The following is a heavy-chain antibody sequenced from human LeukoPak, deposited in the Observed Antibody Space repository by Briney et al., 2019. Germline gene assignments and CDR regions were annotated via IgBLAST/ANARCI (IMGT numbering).Heavy chain of an antibody. CDR2: IIPIFGTA. CDR3: ARGTSSWYPWTFDY. V-gene: IGHV1-69*05. J-gene: IGHJ4*02. CDR1: GGTFSSYA. D-gene: IGHD6-13*01. Sequence: SVKVSCKASGGTFSSYAISWVRQAPGQGLEWMGGIIPIFGTANYAQKFQGRVTITTDESTSTAYMELSSLRSEDTAVYYCARGTSSWYPWTFDYWGQGTLVTVSS.